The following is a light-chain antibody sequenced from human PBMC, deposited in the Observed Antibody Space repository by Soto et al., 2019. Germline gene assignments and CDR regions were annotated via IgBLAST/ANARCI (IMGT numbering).Light chain of an antibody. CDR3: QQLNSYPRWT. CDR1: QGISSY. J-gene: IGKJ3*01. V-gene: IGKV1-9*01. Sequence: DIQLTQSPSFLSASVGDRVTITCRASQGISSYLAWYQQKPGKAPKLLIYAASTLQSGVPSRFSGSGSGTEFSLTISSLQPEDFATSYCQQLNSYPRWTFGPGTKVDIK. CDR2: AAS.